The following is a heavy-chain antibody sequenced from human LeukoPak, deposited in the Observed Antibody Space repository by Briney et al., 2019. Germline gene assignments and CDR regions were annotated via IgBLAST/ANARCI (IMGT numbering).Heavy chain of an antibody. CDR3: ATKGIEGSLAGFENS. Sequence: GASLKISCKGSGYSFTSYWIGWVRQMAGKGLEWMGIIYSGDSDTRYNPSLQGQVTISADKSISTAYLQWSSLKAADTAIYYCATKGIEGSLAGFENSWGQGTPVTVSP. V-gene: IGHV5-51*01. CDR2: IYSGDSDT. J-gene: IGHJ4*02. CDR1: GYSFTSYW. D-gene: IGHD6-13*01.